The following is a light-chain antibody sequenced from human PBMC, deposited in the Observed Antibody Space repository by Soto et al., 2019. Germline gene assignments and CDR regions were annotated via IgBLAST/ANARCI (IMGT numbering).Light chain of an antibody. CDR3: QQLNSYPRT. CDR1: QGISNY. CDR2: GAS. Sequence: DIQLTQSPPFLSASVGDRVTITCRASQGISNYLAWYQQKPGKAPNLLIYGASTLQSGVPWRFSGSASGTEFTLTISNLQPEDFATYYCQQLNSYPRTFGGGTKVDIK. V-gene: IGKV1-9*01. J-gene: IGKJ4*01.